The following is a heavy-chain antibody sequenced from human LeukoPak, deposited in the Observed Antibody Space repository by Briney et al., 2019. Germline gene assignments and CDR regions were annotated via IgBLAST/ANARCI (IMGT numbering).Heavy chain of an antibody. D-gene: IGHD6-13*01. V-gene: IGHV3-23*01. CDR2: ISGSGGST. J-gene: IGHJ4*02. CDR1: GFTFTSYA. CDR3: AKGLYSSSWTAFDY. Sequence: GGSLRLSCAASGFTFTSYAMGWVRQAPGKGLEWVSGISGSGGSTYNADSVKGRFTISRDNSKNTLYLQMNSLRVEDTAVYYCAKGLYSSSWTAFDYWGQGTLVTVSS.